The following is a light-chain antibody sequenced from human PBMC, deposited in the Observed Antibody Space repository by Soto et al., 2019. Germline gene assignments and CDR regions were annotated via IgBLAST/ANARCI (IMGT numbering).Light chain of an antibody. Sequence: QSPLTQPASVSGSPGQSITISCTGTSSDVGGYNYVSWYQQHPGQAPKLMIYDVSNRPSGVSNRFSGSLSGNTASLTISGFQAEYCADYYCSSYTSSSTLVVFGGGTELTVL. CDR1: SSDVGGYNY. V-gene: IGLV2-14*01. CDR3: SSYTSSSTLVV. J-gene: IGLJ2*01. CDR2: DVS.